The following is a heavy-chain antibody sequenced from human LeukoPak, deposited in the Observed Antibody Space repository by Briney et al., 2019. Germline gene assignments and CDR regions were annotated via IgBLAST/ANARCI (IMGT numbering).Heavy chain of an antibody. V-gene: IGHV3-9*01. J-gene: IGHJ5*02. CDR2: ISWNSGSI. D-gene: IGHD6-6*01. CDR1: GFTFDDYA. CDR3: ARDYSSSSKLIWFDP. Sequence: GGSLRLSCAASGFTFDDYAMHWVRQAPGKGLEWVSGISWNSGSIGYADSVKGRFTISRDNAKNSLYLQMNSLRAEDTAVYYCARDYSSSSKLIWFDPWGQGTLVTVSS.